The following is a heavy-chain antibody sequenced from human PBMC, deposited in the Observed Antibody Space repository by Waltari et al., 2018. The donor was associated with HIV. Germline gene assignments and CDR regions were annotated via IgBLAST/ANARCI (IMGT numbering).Heavy chain of an antibody. J-gene: IGHJ1*01. CDR1: GGSFSGYY. Sequence: QVQLQQWGAGRLKPSEPLSLTCAVYGGSFSGYYWSWIRQPPGKGLEWIGEINHSGSTNYNPSLKSRVTISVDTSKNQFSLKLSSVTAADTAVYYCARAVDYALGVQHWGQGTLVTVSS. CDR2: INHSGST. CDR3: ARAVDYALGVQH. D-gene: IGHD3-16*01. V-gene: IGHV4-34*01.